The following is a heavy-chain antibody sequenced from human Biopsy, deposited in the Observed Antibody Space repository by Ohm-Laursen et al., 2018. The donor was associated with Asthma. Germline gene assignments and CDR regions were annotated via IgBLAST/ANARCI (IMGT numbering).Heavy chain of an antibody. J-gene: IGHJ6*02. CDR1: GAYIGSRDHH. V-gene: IGHV4-30-4*01. Sequence: PSETLSLTCTVGGAYIGSRDHHWSWIRQSPGTGLEWIGFVFWSGTTHYNRSLERRLSISIDTTRNEFSMTLRSVTAADTAVYFCARVASYGGLYFGIDVWGPGTTVSVS. D-gene: IGHD4-23*01. CDR3: ARVASYGGLYFGIDV. CDR2: VFWSGTT.